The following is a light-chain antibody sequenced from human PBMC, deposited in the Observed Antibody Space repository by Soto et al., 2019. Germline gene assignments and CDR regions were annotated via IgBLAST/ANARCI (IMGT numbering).Light chain of an antibody. CDR2: DAS. V-gene: IGKV1-5*01. CDR3: QEYNGYSRT. CDR1: QSISSW. J-gene: IGKJ1*01. Sequence: DIQMTQSPSTLSASVGDRVTITCRASQSISSWLAWYQQKPGKAPKLLIYDASSLESGVPSRFSGSGSGTEFTLTISSLRPDDFATDYCQEYNGYSRTFGQGTKVEIK.